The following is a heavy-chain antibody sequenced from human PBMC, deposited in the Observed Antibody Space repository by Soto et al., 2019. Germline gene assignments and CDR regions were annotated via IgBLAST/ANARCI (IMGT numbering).Heavy chain of an antibody. CDR2: ISHDGSSK. D-gene: IGHD4-17*01. CDR3: AKAGATVTTHF. Sequence: QVQLVESGGGIVQPGRSLRLSRAASGFTFNYYGLHWVRQAPGKGLEWVAFISHDGSSKYYADSVKGRFTISRDNSKNTLYLQMDSLRAGDTAVYYCAKAGATVTTHFWGQGTLVTVSS. J-gene: IGHJ4*02. V-gene: IGHV3-30*18. CDR1: GFTFNYYG.